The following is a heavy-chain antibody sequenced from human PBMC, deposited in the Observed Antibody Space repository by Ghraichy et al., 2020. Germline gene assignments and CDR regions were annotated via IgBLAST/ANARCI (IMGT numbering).Heavy chain of an antibody. V-gene: IGHV4-34*01. Sequence: SETLSLTCAVYGGTFSDYYWSWIRQPPGKGLEWIGEINHSGSTNYNPSLKSRVTISVDTSKNQFSLKLSSVTAADTAVYYCARRTYYNSGWLFDYWGQGTLVTVSS. CDR3: ARRTYYNSGWLFDY. D-gene: IGHD6-19*01. J-gene: IGHJ4*02. CDR1: GGTFSDYY. CDR2: INHSGST.